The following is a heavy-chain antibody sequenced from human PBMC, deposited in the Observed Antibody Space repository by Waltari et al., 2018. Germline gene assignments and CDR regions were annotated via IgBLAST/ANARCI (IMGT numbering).Heavy chain of an antibody. V-gene: IGHV1-69*01. J-gene: IGHJ4*02. Sequence: QAQLVQSGAEVKKLGSPVKVSCTPPGATFSTYAISWAGPPPGQGLEWMGGISPIFGTANYAQKFQGRVTITADESTSTAYMELSSLRSEDTAVYYCARAPDADSSGWYFDYWGQGTLVTVSS. D-gene: IGHD6-19*01. CDR3: ARAPDADSSGWYFDY. CDR1: GATFSTYA. CDR2: ISPIFGTA.